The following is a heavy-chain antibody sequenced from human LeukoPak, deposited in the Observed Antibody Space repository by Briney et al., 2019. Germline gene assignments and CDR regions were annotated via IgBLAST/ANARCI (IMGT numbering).Heavy chain of an antibody. CDR1: GYTFTSYY. D-gene: IGHD4-23*01. CDR2: INPSGGST. J-gene: IGHJ5*02. Sequence: ASVKVSCKASGYTFTSYYMHWVRQAPGQGLEWMGIINPSGGSTSYAQKFQGRVTMTRDTSTSTVYMELSSLRSEDTAAYYCARDYGGNKNPYWFDPWGQGTLVTVSS. V-gene: IGHV1-46*01. CDR3: ARDYGGNKNPYWFDP.